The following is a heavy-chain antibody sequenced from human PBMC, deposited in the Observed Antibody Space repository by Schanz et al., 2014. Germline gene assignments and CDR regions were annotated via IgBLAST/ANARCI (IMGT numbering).Heavy chain of an antibody. CDR3: ARDALPGYYYYGMDV. CDR1: GYNFNRHD. J-gene: IGHJ6*02. Sequence: QVQLVQSGPEVKKPGASVRLSCKASGYNFNRHDISWVRQAPGQGLEWMGWISPLLGVANYAQEFQGRLTNTADTATSTAYMELSSLRSDDTAVHYCARDALPGYYYYGMDVWGQGTTVTVSS. V-gene: IGHV1-69*10. CDR2: ISPLLGVA.